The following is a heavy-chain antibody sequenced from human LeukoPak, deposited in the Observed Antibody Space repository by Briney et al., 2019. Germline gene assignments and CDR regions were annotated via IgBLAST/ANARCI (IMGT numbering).Heavy chain of an antibody. CDR2: IKQDGSEK. CDR1: GFTFSSYW. Sequence: GGSLRLSCGASGFTFSSYWMSWVRQAPGKGLEWVANIKQDGSEKYYVDSVKGRFTISRDNAKNSLYLQMNSLRAEDTAVYYCAREGVGVAFDIWGQGTMVTVSS. V-gene: IGHV3-7*01. J-gene: IGHJ3*02. D-gene: IGHD3-22*01. CDR3: AREGVGVAFDI.